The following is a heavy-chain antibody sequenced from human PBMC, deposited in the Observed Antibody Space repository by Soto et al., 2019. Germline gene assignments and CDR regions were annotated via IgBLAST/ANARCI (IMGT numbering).Heavy chain of an antibody. CDR3: ARVLSPPQYRSSSKNNSYYRDV. V-gene: IGHV1-46*01. Sequence: ASVKVSCKASGYTFTSYDINWVRQATGQGLEWMGWINPSGGSTSYAQKFQGRVTMTRDTSTSTVYMELSSLRSEDTAVYYCARVLSPPQYRSSSKNNSYYRDVWGKGTTVTVS. CDR1: GYTFTSYD. D-gene: IGHD6-6*01. J-gene: IGHJ6*03. CDR2: INPSGGST.